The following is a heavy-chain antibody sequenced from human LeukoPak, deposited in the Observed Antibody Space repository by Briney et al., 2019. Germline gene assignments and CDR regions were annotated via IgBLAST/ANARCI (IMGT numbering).Heavy chain of an antibody. D-gene: IGHD6-13*01. J-gene: IGHJ5*02. CDR3: ARGPAGQQLVLSWFDP. Sequence: ASVKVSCKASGYTFTSYDISWVRQAPGQGLEWMGWISAYNGNTNYAQKLQGRVTMTTDTSTSAAYMELRSLRSDDTAVYYCARGPAGQQLVLSWFDPWGQGTLVTVSS. CDR1: GYTFTSYD. V-gene: IGHV1-18*04. CDR2: ISAYNGNT.